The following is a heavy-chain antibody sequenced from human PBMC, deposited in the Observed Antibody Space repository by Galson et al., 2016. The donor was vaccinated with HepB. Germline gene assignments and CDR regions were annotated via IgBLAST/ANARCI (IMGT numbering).Heavy chain of an antibody. CDR2: INSDGGDT. J-gene: IGHJ4*02. Sequence: SLRLSCAASGFTISTHWMHWVRQAPGKGLVWVSRINSDGGDTSYADSVKGRFTISRDNAKNTEYLQMSSLRAEDTAVFYCASGRDGIGNYYFDYWGQGTLVTVSS. V-gene: IGHV3-74*01. CDR1: GFTISTHW. D-gene: IGHD5-24*01. CDR3: ASGRDGIGNYYFDY.